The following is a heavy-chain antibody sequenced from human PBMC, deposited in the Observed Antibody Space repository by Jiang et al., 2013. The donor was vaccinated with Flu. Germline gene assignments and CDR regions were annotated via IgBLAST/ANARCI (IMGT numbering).Heavy chain of an antibody. CDR2: INTYSEKP. J-gene: IGHJ4*02. D-gene: IGHD3-10*01. Sequence: QSGSELKKPGASVKISCEASGYTFTSRTIHWVRQAPGQGLEWMGYINTYSEKPTYAPGLTGRFVFSVDTSVRTTYLQITGLKTEDTAVYHCARDGTGATFYFDYWGQ. CDR3: ARDGTGATFYFDY. V-gene: IGHV7-4-1*02. CDR1: GYTFTSRT.